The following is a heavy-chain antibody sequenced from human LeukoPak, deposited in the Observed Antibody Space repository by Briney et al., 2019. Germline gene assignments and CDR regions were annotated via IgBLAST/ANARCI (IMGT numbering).Heavy chain of an antibody. CDR2: ISSSSYI. CDR1: GFTFSSYS. D-gene: IGHD3-9*01. V-gene: IGHV3-21*01. J-gene: IGHJ5*02. Sequence: PGGSLRLSCAASGFTFSSYSMNWVRQAPGKGLEWVSSISSSSYIYYADSVKGRFTISRDNAKNSLYLQMNSLRAEDTAVYYCARDGGYYDILTGYYSTGNNWFDPWGQGTLVTVSS. CDR3: ARDGGYYDILTGYYSTGNNWFDP.